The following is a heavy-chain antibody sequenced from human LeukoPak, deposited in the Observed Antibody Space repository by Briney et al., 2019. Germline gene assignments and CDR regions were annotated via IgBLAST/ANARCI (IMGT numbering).Heavy chain of an antibody. D-gene: IGHD2-15*01. J-gene: IGHJ4*02. CDR1: GFTFSNYW. CDR2: IKEDGGEK. CDR3: VRDRGYCSGGTCYALWDY. V-gene: IGHV3-7*01. Sequence: GGSLRLSCAASGFTFSNYWMTWVRQAPGKGLEWVAHIKEDGGEKHYVDPVRGRFTISRDNAKNSLYLQMNSLRAEDTAMYYCVRDRGYCSGGTCYALWDYWGQGTLVTVSS.